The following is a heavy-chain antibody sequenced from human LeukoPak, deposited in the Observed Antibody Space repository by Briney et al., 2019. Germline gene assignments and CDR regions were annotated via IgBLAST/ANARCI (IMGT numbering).Heavy chain of an antibody. D-gene: IGHD2-2*02. V-gene: IGHV4-38-2*02. Sequence: PSETLSLTCTVSGYSISSGYYWGWIRQPPGKGLEWIGSIYHSGSTYYNPSLKSRVTISVDTSKNQFSLKLSSVTAADTAVYYCAREINYCSSTSCYTMLRYYYYMDVWGKGTTVTVSS. CDR2: IYHSGST. CDR1: GYSISSGYY. J-gene: IGHJ6*03. CDR3: AREINYCSSTSCYTMLRYYYYMDV.